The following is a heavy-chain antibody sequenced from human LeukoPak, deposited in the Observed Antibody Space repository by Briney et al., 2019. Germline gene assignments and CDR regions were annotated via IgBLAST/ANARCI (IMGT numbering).Heavy chain of an antibody. J-gene: IGHJ4*02. CDR1: EFTFGKYW. CDR3: ATAGGSSGAYPFIY. Sequence: GGSLRLSCVASEFTFGKYWMSWVRQAPGKGLEWVANIKLDGSEKNYVDSVKGRFTISRDNTKNSLYLQMNSLRAEDTAVYYCATAGGSSGAYPFIYWGQGTLVTVSS. D-gene: IGHD6-19*01. V-gene: IGHV3-7*03. CDR2: IKLDGSEK.